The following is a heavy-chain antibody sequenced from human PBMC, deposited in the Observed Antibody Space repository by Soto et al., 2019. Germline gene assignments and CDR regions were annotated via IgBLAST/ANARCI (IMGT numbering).Heavy chain of an antibody. CDR2: IWYDGSNK. CDR1: GFTFSSYG. J-gene: IGHJ6*02. Sequence: GGSLRLSCAASGFTFSSYGMHWVRQAPGKGLEWVAVIWYDGSNKYYADSVKGRFTISRDNSKNTLYLQMNSLRAEDTAVYYCARGVFWSGYRDYYYYGMDVWGQGTTVTVSS. D-gene: IGHD3-3*01. V-gene: IGHV3-33*01. CDR3: ARGVFWSGYRDYYYYGMDV.